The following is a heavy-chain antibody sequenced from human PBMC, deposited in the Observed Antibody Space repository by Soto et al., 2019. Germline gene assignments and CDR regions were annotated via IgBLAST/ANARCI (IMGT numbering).Heavy chain of an antibody. Sequence: ASVKVSCKASGYTFTSYDINWVRQANGQGLEWMGWMNPNSGNTGYAQKFQGRVTMTRNTSISTAYMELSSLRSEDTAVYYCARGPPRVYSSRKNWFDPWGQGTLVTVSS. CDR3: ARGPPRVYSSRKNWFDP. J-gene: IGHJ5*02. CDR2: MNPNSGNT. CDR1: GYTFTSYD. D-gene: IGHD6-13*01. V-gene: IGHV1-8*01.